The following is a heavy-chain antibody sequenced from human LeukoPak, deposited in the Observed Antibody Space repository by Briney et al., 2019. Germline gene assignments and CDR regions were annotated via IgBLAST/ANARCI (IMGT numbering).Heavy chain of an antibody. D-gene: IGHD2-2*01. CDR1: GFTFSSYG. CDR2: IWCDGSEK. Sequence: GGSLRLSCAASGFTFSSYGMHWVRQAPGKGLEWVAVIWCDGSEKYYADSVRGRFTISRDNSKNTLYLQMNSPRAEDTAVYYCARWAAAMDFWGKGTTVTVSS. CDR3: ARWAAAMDF. J-gene: IGHJ6*04. V-gene: IGHV3-33*01.